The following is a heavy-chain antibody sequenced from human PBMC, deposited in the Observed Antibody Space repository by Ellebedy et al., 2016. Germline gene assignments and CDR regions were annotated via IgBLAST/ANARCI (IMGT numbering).Heavy chain of an antibody. V-gene: IGHV3-30*04. Sequence: GGSLRLSCAASGFTFSSYAMHWVRQAPGKGLEWVAVISYDGSNKYYADSVKGRFTISRDNSKNTLYLQMNSLRAEDTAVYYCAREGVYSSGWAFDYWGQGTLVTVSS. CDR1: GFTFSSYA. J-gene: IGHJ4*02. CDR2: ISYDGSNK. CDR3: AREGVYSSGWAFDY. D-gene: IGHD6-19*01.